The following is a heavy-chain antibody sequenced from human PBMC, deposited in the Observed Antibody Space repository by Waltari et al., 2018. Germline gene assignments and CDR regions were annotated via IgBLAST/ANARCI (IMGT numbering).Heavy chain of an antibody. CDR3: AREEVGATNGYYYGMDV. D-gene: IGHD1-26*01. Sequence: QVQLVQSGAEVKKPGSSVKVSCKASGGTFSSSAISWVRPAPGQGLEWMGGIIPIFGTANYAQKFQGRVTITTDESTSTAYMELSSLRSEDTAVYYCAREEVGATNGYYYGMDVWGQGTTVTVSS. CDR2: IIPIFGTA. J-gene: IGHJ6*02. CDR1: GGTFSSSA. V-gene: IGHV1-69*05.